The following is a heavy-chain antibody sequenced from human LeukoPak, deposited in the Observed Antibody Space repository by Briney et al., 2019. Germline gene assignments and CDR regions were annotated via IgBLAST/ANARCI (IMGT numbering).Heavy chain of an antibody. J-gene: IGHJ6*02. CDR3: ARAGPVGFGVDV. CDR1: GFPFSSYG. V-gene: IGHV3-33*01. CDR2: IWHDASNT. Sequence: GGSLRLSCAASGFPFSSYGMHWVRQAPGKGLESVAVIWHDASNTYYVESVRGRFTISRDNSKNMLYLQLNSLRAEDTAVYYSARAGPVGFGVDVWGQGTTVIVSS. D-gene: IGHD1-26*01.